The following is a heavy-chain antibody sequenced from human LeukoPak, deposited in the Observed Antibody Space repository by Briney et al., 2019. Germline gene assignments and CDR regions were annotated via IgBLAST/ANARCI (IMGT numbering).Heavy chain of an antibody. CDR3: GKAFPPLRVAAAGDY. CDR2: ISYMGDHR. D-gene: IGHD6-25*01. J-gene: IGHJ4*02. CDR1: GFTFSDCD. Sequence: GESLRLSCTASGFTFSDCDMNWFSQAPGKGLQWVSSISYMGDHRYYADSAKGRFTISRDNAKNSLYLQMDSLRADDTAVYYCGKAFPPLRVAAAGDYWGQGTLVTVSS. V-gene: IGHV3-21*06.